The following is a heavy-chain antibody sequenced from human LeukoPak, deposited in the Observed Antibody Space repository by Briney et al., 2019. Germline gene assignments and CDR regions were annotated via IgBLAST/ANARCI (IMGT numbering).Heavy chain of an antibody. J-gene: IGHJ3*02. CDR2: IYYSGST. V-gene: IGHV4-39*01. CDR3: ASPSGQLWLEGDAFDI. CDR1: GGSISSSSYY. Sequence: SSETLSLTCTVSGGSISSSSYYWGWIRQPPGKGLEWIGSIYYSGSTYYNPSLKSRVTISVDTSKNQFSLKLSSVTAADTAVYYCASPSGQLWLEGDAFDIWGQGTMVTVSS. D-gene: IGHD5-18*01.